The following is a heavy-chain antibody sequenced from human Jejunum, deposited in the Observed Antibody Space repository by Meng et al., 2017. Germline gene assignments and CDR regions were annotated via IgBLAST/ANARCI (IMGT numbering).Heavy chain of an antibody. J-gene: IGHJ4*02. CDR2: ISSSADTI. Sequence: GESLKISCAASQFTFSSYKFHWVRQAPGKGLEWVSYISSSADTIHYADSVKGRFTISRDNAKNSLYLQMNRLGAEDTAVYYCAREYSSGWNFDFWGQGTLVTVSS. CDR1: QFTFSSYK. V-gene: IGHV3-48*03. D-gene: IGHD6-19*01. CDR3: AREYSSGWNFDF.